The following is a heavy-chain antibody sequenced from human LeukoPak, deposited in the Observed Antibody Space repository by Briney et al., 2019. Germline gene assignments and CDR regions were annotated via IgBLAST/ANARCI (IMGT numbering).Heavy chain of an antibody. CDR3: ARPYRRDIVVVPAAIYYFDY. CDR2: IIPIFGTA. CDR1: GGTFSSYA. V-gene: IGHV1-69*13. J-gene: IGHJ4*02. D-gene: IGHD2-2*01. Sequence: SVKVSCKASGGTFSSYAISWVRQAPGQGLEWMGGIIPIFGTANYAQKFQGRVTITADESTSTAYKELSSLRSEDTAVYYCARPYRRDIVVVPAAIYYFDYWGQGTLVTVSS.